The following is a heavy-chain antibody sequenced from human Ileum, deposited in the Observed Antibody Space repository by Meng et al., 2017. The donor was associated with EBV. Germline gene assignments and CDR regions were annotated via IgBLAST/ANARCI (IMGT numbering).Heavy chain of an antibody. CDR1: AFTFSSYA. CDR3: ARDDYADTKVDFDY. D-gene: IGHD4-17*01. V-gene: IGHV3-33*01. CDR2: IWYDGSQE. J-gene: IGHJ4*02. Sequence: QGVGAGGSAVQAVVPLRLSCVASAFTFSSYAMHGVRQAPGKGLEWVAFIWYDGSQEYYADSVKGRFTISRDNSKNTLSLQMNSLRAEDTAVYYCARDDYADTKVDFDYWGQGTLVTVFS.